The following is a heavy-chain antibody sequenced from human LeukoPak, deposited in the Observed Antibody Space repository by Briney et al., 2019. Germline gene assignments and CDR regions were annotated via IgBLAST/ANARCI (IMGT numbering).Heavy chain of an antibody. V-gene: IGHV3-74*01. CDR2: IKTDGSSA. Sequence: GGSLRLSCAASGFSLSSYWMHWVRQAPGKGLVWVSRIKTDGSSATYADSVKGRFTISRDNAKNSLYLQMNSLRAEDTAVYYCARRDCSSTSCYVDYWGQGTLVTVSS. CDR3: ARRDCSSTSCYVDY. J-gene: IGHJ4*02. D-gene: IGHD2-2*01. CDR1: GFSLSSYW.